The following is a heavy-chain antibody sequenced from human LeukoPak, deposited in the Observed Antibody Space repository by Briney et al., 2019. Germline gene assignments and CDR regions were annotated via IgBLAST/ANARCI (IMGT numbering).Heavy chain of an antibody. D-gene: IGHD3-10*01. J-gene: IGHJ3*02. CDR3: ASGGGYDAFDI. CDR1: GDSVSGYY. V-gene: IGHV4-59*02. CDR2: THHNGNT. Sequence: SETLSLTCIVSGDSVSGYYWNWIRQPPGKGLEWIGYTHHNGNTLYNPSLKSRVTTSVDTSKNQFSLKLSSVTAADTAVYYCASGGGYDAFDIWGQGTMVTVSS.